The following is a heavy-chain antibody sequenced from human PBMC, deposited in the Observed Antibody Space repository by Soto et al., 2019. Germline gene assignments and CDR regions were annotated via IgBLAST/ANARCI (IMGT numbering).Heavy chain of an antibody. J-gene: IGHJ4*02. CDR1: GFTFSSHW. Sequence: GGSLRLPCAASGFTFSSHWMHWVRQAPGKGLVWVSRINSDGSSTSYADSVKGRFTISRDNAKNTLYLQMNSLRAEDTAAYYCARVGHGDYYFDYWGQGTLVTVSS. CDR3: ARVGHGDYYFDY. D-gene: IGHD4-17*01. CDR2: INSDGSST. V-gene: IGHV3-74*01.